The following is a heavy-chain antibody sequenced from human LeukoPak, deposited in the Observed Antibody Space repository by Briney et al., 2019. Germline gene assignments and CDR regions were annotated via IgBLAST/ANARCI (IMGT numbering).Heavy chain of an antibody. J-gene: IGHJ6*03. CDR2: INHSGST. CDR3: ARVHIVATIQLVRYYYYYYYMDV. D-gene: IGHD5-12*01. Sequence: PSETLSLTCAVYGGSFSGYYWSWIRQPPGKGLEWIGEINHSGSTNYNPSLKSRVTISVDTSKNQFSLTLSSVTAADTAVYYCARVHIVATIQLVRYYYYYYYMDVWGKGTTVTVSS. CDR1: GGSFSGYY. V-gene: IGHV4-34*01.